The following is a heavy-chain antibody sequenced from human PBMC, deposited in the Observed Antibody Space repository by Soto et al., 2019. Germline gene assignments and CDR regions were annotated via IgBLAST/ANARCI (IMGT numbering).Heavy chain of an antibody. V-gene: IGHV4-34*01. CDR3: ARSRTQWLVSPRGDYYYGMDV. Sequence: SETLSLTCAVYGGSFSGYYWSWSRQPPGKGLEWIGEINHSGSTNYNPSLKSRVTISVDTSKNQFSLKLSSVTAADTAVYYCARSRTQWLVSPRGDYYYGMDVWGQGTTVTVSS. D-gene: IGHD6-19*01. CDR2: INHSGST. J-gene: IGHJ6*02. CDR1: GGSFSGYY.